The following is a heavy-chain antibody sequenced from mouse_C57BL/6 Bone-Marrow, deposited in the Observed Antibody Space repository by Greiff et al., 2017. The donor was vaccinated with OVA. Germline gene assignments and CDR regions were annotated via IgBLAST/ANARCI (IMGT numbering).Heavy chain of an antibody. J-gene: IGHJ4*01. CDR2: IDPENGDT. V-gene: IGHV14-4*01. D-gene: IGHD1-1*01. Sequence: VQLQQSGAELVRPGASVKLSCTASGFNIKDDYMHWVKQRPEQGLEWIGWIDPENGDTEYASKFQGKATITADTSSNTAYLQLSSLTSEDTAVYYCTAGDCYGSRSLHYAMDYWGQGTSVTVSS. CDR3: TAGDCYGSRSLHYAMDY. CDR1: GFNIKDDY.